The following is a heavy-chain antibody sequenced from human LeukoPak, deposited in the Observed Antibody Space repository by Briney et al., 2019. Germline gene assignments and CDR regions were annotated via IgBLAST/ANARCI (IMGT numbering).Heavy chain of an antibody. Sequence: KTSETLSLTCTVSGGSISSYYWSWIRLAAGKGLEWIGRIYTSGGTNYSPSLKSRVTMSVDTSKNQFSLNLSSVTPADTAVYYCARGIYSSGWYWLDPWGQGILVTVSS. J-gene: IGHJ5*02. CDR1: GGSISSYY. V-gene: IGHV4-4*07. CDR3: ARGIYSSGWYWLDP. D-gene: IGHD6-19*01. CDR2: IYTSGGT.